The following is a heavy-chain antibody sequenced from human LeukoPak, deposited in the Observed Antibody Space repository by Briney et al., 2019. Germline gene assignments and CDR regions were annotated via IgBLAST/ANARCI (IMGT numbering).Heavy chain of an antibody. D-gene: IGHD3-3*01. Sequence: NPSETLSLTCTVSGGSISSSSYYWGWIRQPPGKGLEWIGSIYYSGSTYYNPSLKSRVTISVDTSKNQFSLKLSSVTAADTAVYYCASRDFWSGRWGQGTLFTVSS. CDR3: ASRDFWSGR. CDR1: GGSISSSSYY. J-gene: IGHJ4*02. V-gene: IGHV4-39*01. CDR2: IYYSGST.